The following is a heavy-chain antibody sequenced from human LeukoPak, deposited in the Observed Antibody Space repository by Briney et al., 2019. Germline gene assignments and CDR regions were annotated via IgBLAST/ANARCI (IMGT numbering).Heavy chain of an antibody. D-gene: IGHD4-11*01. CDR2: IYSGGTT. CDR1: GFTVSSNY. V-gene: IGHV3-53*01. Sequence: PGGSLRLSCAVSGFTVSSNYMSWVRQTPGQGLEWVSVIYSGGTTYYADSVKGRFTVSRDNFKNTLYLQMNSLIAEDTAVYYCARGGGDYNPFDYWGQGTLVTVSS. J-gene: IGHJ4*02. CDR3: ARGGGDYNPFDY.